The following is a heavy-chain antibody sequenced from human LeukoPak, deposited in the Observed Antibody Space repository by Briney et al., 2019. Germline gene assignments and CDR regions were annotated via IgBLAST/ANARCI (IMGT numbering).Heavy chain of an antibody. D-gene: IGHD4-17*01. Sequence: PGGSLRLSCAASGFTFSSYAMSWVRQAPGKGLEWVSVIYSGGSTYYADSVKGRFTISRDNSKNTLYLQMNSLRAEDTAVYYCARVRATVTTRNCYYYGMDVWGQGTTVTVSS. CDR2: IYSGGST. V-gene: IGHV3-53*01. CDR1: GFTFSSYA. J-gene: IGHJ6*02. CDR3: ARVRATVTTRNCYYYGMDV.